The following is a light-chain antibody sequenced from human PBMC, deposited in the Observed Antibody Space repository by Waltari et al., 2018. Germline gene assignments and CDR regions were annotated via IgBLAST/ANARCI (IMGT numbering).Light chain of an antibody. Sequence: QSALTQPRSVSGSPGQSVTISCTGTSRADGGYHDVSWYQQHPGNGPKLIICDVSTRPSGVPNRFSGSKSGNTASLTISGLLAEDEADYYCCSYAGSYTLIFGGGTKMTVL. CDR2: DVS. J-gene: IGLJ2*01. CDR3: CSYAGSYTLI. V-gene: IGLV2-11*01. CDR1: SRADGGYHD.